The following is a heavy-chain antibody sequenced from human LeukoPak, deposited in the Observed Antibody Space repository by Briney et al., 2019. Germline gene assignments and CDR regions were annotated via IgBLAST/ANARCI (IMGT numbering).Heavy chain of an antibody. J-gene: IGHJ3*02. CDR3: VREGASGTAFDI. CDR1: GFTFSDGC. Sequence: GGSLRLSCTGSGFTFSDGCVRWVRQAPVKVLESLSYITSSGDTIYYADSVQGRFTVSRDNARNSLYLQMKSLSAEDTAVYYCVREGASGTAFDIWGPGTMVTVSS. CDR2: ITSSGDTI. V-gene: IGHV3-11*01. D-gene: IGHD1-26*01.